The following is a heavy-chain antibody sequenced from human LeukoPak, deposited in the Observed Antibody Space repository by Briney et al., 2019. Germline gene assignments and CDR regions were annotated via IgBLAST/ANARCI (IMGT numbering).Heavy chain of an antibody. J-gene: IGHJ4*02. CDR1: GFTFSNYA. V-gene: IGHV3-23*01. CDR3: AKWGDYDVLTGHYVSDY. D-gene: IGHD3-9*01. CDR2: ITGSGGNT. Sequence: PGGSLRLSCAAAGFTFSNYAMNWVRQAPGKGLEWVSAITGSGGNTYYADSVKGRFTISRDNSKNTLYLQMNSLRAEDTTVYYCAKWGDYDVLTGHYVSDYWGQGTLVTVSS.